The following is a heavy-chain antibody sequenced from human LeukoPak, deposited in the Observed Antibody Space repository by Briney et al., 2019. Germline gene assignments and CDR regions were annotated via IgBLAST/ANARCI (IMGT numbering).Heavy chain of an antibody. CDR2: INHSGST. J-gene: IGHJ4*02. CDR1: GGSFSGYY. CDR3: ARRSVDTATGPRYDY. Sequence: PSETLSLTCAVYGGSFSGYYRSWIRQPPGKGLEWIGEINHSGSTNYNPSLKSRVTISVDTSKNQFSLKLSSVTAADTAVYYCARRSVDTATGPRYDYWGQGTLVTVSS. V-gene: IGHV4-34*01. D-gene: IGHD5-18*01.